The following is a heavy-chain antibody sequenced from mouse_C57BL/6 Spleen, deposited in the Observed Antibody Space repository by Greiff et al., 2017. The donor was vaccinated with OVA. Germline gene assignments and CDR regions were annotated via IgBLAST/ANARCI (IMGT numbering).Heavy chain of an antibody. V-gene: IGHV1-58*01. D-gene: IGHD1-1*01. CDR1: GYTFTSYG. CDR2: IYIGNGYT. Sequence: EVQLQESGAELVRPGSSVKMSCKTSGYTFTSYGINWVKQRPGQGLEWIGYIYIGNGYTEYNEKFKGKATLTSDTSSSTAYMQLSSLTSEDSAIYFCARGTTVVAGDYWYFDVWGTGTTVTVSS. J-gene: IGHJ1*03. CDR3: ARGTTVVAGDYWYFDV.